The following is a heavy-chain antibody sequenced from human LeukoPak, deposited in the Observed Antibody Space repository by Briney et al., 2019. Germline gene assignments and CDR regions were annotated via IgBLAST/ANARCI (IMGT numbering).Heavy chain of an antibody. CDR2: IHHSRST. CDR1: GGSIRSYS. Sequence: SETLSLTCTVSGGSIRSYSWSWIRQPPGSGLEWIGYIHHSRSTNYNPSLKSRVTVSVDTSKNQFSLKLSSETAADTAVYYCARTKWELPEFDSWGQGTLVTVSS. D-gene: IGHD1-14*01. J-gene: IGHJ4*02. V-gene: IGHV4-59*01. CDR3: ARTKWELPEFDS.